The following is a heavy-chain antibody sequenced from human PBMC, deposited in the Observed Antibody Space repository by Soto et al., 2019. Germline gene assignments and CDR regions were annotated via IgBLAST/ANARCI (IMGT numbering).Heavy chain of an antibody. CDR2: ITEDGSGT. D-gene: IGHD2-8*01. CDR3: VRGTNGWRGMDY. CDR1: GFTFSSYP. V-gene: IGHV3-74*01. Sequence: GGSLRLSCAPSGFTFSSYPIHWVRQAPGKGPVWVSRITEDGSGTTYADSVKGRFTVTRDNAKNTMYLQMSGLGAEDTAVYHCVRGTNGWRGMDYWGQGTLVTVSS. J-gene: IGHJ4*02.